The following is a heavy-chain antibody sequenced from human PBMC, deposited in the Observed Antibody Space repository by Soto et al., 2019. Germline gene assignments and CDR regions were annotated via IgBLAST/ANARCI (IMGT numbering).Heavy chain of an antibody. J-gene: IGHJ4*02. Sequence: LSLTCTVSGGSISSYFYIWVRQPPGKGLEWIGSVYYTGTTDYDPSLKSRVTISVDTSKTQFSLNLRSVTAADTAVYYCARDLAAVPRAFDYWGRGTLVTVSS. CDR2: VYYTGTT. D-gene: IGHD6-13*01. CDR1: GGSISSYF. CDR3: ARDLAAVPRAFDY. V-gene: IGHV4-59*01.